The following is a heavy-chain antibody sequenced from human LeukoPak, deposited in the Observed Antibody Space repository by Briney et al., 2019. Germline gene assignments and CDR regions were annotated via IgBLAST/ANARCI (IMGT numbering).Heavy chain of an antibody. CDR2: ISSNGGST. CDR3: ARGDSGSYSRY. Sequence: PGGSLRLSCAASGFTFSSYAMSWVRQAPGKGLEYVSAISSNGGSTYYANSVKGRFTISRDNSKNTLYLQMGSLRAEDMAVYYCARGDSGSYSRYWGQGTLVTVSS. J-gene: IGHJ4*02. V-gene: IGHV3-64*01. CDR1: GFTFSSYA. D-gene: IGHD1-26*01.